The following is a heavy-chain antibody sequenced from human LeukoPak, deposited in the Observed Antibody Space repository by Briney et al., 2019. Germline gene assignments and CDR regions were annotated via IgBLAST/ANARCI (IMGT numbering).Heavy chain of an antibody. CDR1: GFTFSSYG. D-gene: IGHD3-10*01. CDR3: ARGRSYYGSGPDYFDY. J-gene: IGHJ4*02. V-gene: IGHV3-30*03. CDR2: ISYDGSNK. Sequence: PGGSLRLSCAASGFTFSSYGMHWVRQAPGKGLEWVAVISYDGSNKYYADSVKGRFTISRDNSKSTLYLQMNSLRAEDTAVYYCARGRSYYGSGPDYFDYWGQGTLVTVSS.